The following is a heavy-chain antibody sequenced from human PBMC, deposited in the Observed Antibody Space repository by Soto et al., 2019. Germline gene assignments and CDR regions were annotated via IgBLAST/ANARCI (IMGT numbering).Heavy chain of an antibody. V-gene: IGHV5-51*01. CDR3: ARRTASGWYIGDFDF. D-gene: IGHD6-19*01. CDR2: IDPSDSET. J-gene: IGHJ4*02. CDR1: GYYFSSYW. Sequence: PWASLQIPCYTSGYYFSSYWLDWVRQRPGEGLEWVGIIDPSDSETKDNPSFQGQVTISVDRSINTAYLQWSSLKASDSAIYYCARRTASGWYIGDFDFWGQGTPVTVSS.